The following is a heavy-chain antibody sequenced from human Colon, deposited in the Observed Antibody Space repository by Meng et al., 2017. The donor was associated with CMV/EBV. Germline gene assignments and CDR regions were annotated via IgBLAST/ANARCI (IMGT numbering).Heavy chain of an antibody. V-gene: IGHV3-21*01. CDR2: ITSSSSFI. CDR1: GFTFDTYS. J-gene: IGHJ4*02. Sequence: GGSLRLSCAASGFTFDTYSMNWVRQAPGTGLQWVASITSSSSFIYYADSVKGRFTISRDNAKSSLYLQMNDLQVDDTAVYYCARAQNVIPELFDSWGQGTLVTVSS. CDR3: ARAQNVIPELFDS. D-gene: IGHD2/OR15-2a*01.